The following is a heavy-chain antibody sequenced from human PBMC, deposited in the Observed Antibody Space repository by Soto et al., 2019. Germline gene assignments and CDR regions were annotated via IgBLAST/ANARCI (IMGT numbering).Heavy chain of an antibody. CDR2: INPSGGST. D-gene: IGHD7-27*01. Sequence: GLEWMGIINPSGGSTSYAQKFQGRVTMPRDTSTSTVYMELSSLRSEDTAVYYCVRDTASIESECEVTGDWGQGSLVIGFS. J-gene: IGHJ1*01. V-gene: IGHV1-46*03. CDR3: VRDTASIESECEVTGD.